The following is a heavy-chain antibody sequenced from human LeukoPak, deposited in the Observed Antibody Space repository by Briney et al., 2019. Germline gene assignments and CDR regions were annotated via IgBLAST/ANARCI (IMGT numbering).Heavy chain of an antibody. CDR3: ARESRAIGGATT. Sequence: SETLSLTCTVSGYSISSGYYWGWIRQPPGKGLEWIGSIYHSGSTYYNPSLKSRVTISVDTSKNQFSLKLSSVTAADTAVYYCARESRAIGGATTWGQGTLVTVFS. J-gene: IGHJ4*02. D-gene: IGHD1-26*01. CDR2: IYHSGST. CDR1: GYSISSGYY. V-gene: IGHV4-38-2*02.